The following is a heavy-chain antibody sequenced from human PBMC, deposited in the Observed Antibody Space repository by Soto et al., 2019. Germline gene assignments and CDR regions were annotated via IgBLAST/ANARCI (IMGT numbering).Heavy chain of an antibody. D-gene: IGHD6-13*01. J-gene: IGHJ6*02. V-gene: IGHV3-23*01. CDR1: GFTFSSYA. CDR2: ISGSGGST. CDR3: AKEAYSSRWYGGYYYYGMDV. Sequence: EVQLLESGGGLVQPGGSLRLSCAASGFTFSSYAMSWVRQAPGKGLEWVSAISGSGGSTYYADSVKGRFTISRDNSKNTLYLQVNSLRAEDTAVYYCAKEAYSSRWYGGYYYYGMDVWGQGTTVTVSS.